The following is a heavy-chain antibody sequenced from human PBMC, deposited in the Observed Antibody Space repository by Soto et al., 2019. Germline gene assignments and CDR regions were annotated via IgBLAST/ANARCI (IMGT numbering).Heavy chain of an antibody. Sequence: ASVKVSCKTSGATFSSYAITWVRQAPGQGLEWMGGIVPTVDTSTYAQKFQGRVTITADKFTNTVYMELSSLRSDDTAVYYCVTGVAIRRDPDHWGQGTLV. J-gene: IGHJ4*02. CDR2: IVPTVDTS. CDR1: GATFSSYA. V-gene: IGHV1-69*06. CDR3: VTGVAIRRDPDH. D-gene: IGHD2-15*01.